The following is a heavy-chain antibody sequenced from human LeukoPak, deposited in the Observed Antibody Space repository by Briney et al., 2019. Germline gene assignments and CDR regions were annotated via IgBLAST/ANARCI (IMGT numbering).Heavy chain of an antibody. CDR2: ISSSSSYT. D-gene: IGHD4-17*01. Sequence: GGSLRLSCAASGFTFSDYCMSWIRQAPGKGLEWVSYISSSSSYTNYADSVKGRFTISRDNAKNSLYLQMNSLRAEDTAVYYCARVPAYGDYFDYWGQGTPVTVSS. CDR1: GFTFSDYC. V-gene: IGHV3-11*05. CDR3: ARVPAYGDYFDY. J-gene: IGHJ4*02.